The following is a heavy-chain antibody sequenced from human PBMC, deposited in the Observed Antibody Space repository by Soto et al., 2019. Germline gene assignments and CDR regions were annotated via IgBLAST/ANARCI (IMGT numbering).Heavy chain of an antibody. CDR3: ARSSGGYSYNGMDV. V-gene: IGHV1-2*02. Sequence: QEQLVQSGAEVKQPGASVKVSCKASGYTFTGYYIHWVRQAPGQGLEWMGWINPKSGDTKYAQKFHGRVTVTRDTSISTAYMELSRLRADDTAVYYCARSSGGYSYNGMDVWGQGTTVTVSS. CDR1: GYTFTGYY. J-gene: IGHJ6*02. CDR2: INPKSGDT. D-gene: IGHD1-26*01.